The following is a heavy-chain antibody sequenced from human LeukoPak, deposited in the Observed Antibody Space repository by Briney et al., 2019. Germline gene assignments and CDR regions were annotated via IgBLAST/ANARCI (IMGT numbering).Heavy chain of an antibody. CDR1: GGSISSYY. V-gene: IGHV4-59*01. J-gene: IGHJ4*02. CDR2: IYYSGST. Sequence: PSETLSLTCTVSGGSISSYYWSWIRQPPGKGPEWIGYIYYSGSTNYNPSLKSRVTISVDTFKNQFSLKLSSVTAADTAVYYCARRSDRSDYWGQGTLVTVSS. CDR3: ARRSDRSDY.